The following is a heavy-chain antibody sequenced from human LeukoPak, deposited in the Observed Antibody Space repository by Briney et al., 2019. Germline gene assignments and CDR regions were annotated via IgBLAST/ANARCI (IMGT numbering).Heavy chain of an antibody. J-gene: IGHJ4*02. CDR1: GYSISNSNW. CDR2: IYHSGST. Sequence: SETLSLTCAVSGYSISNSNWWSWVRQPPGKGLEWIGEIYHSGSTNYNPSLKSRVTISVDKSKNQFSLKLSSVTAADTAVYYCARDSEETGSGTFDYWGQGTLVTVSS. D-gene: IGHD6-19*01. CDR3: ARDSEETGSGTFDY. V-gene: IGHV4-4*02.